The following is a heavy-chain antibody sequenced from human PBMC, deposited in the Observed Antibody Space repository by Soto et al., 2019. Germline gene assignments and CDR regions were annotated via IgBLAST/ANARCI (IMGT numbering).Heavy chain of an antibody. D-gene: IGHD4-4*01. CDR2: TYHSGST. CDR3: ARGTVTTNYYYGMDV. J-gene: IGHJ6*02. Sequence: SETLSLTCAVSGGSISSGVYSWMCMRQPPGKGLEWIVYTYHSGSTYYNPSLKSRVTISVDRSKNQFSLKLSSVTAADTAVYYCARGTVTTNYYYGMDVWGQGTTVTVSS. V-gene: IGHV4-30-2*01. CDR1: GGSISSGVYS.